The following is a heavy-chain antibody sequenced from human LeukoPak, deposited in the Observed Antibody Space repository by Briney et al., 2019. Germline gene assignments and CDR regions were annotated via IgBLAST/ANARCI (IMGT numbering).Heavy chain of an antibody. CDR3: ARGLTRFDP. J-gene: IGHJ5*02. Sequence: SETLSLTCTVSGGSISSGDYYWSWIRQPPGKGLEWIGYIYYSGTTYYNPSLKSRLTISVDTPKNHFFVKLSSVTAADTAVYYCARGLTRFDPWGQGTLVTVSS. V-gene: IGHV4-30-4*01. CDR2: IYYSGTT. D-gene: IGHD6-19*01. CDR1: GGSISSGDYY.